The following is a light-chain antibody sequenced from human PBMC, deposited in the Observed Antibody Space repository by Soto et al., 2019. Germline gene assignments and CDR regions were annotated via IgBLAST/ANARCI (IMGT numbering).Light chain of an antibody. V-gene: IGLV2-8*01. CDR1: SSDVGAYNF. CDR2: EVT. J-gene: IGLJ3*02. CDR3: TSYAGYNNWV. Sequence: QSALTQPPSASGSPGQSVTISCTGTSSDVGAYNFVSWFQQHPGKAPKLIIYEVTKRPSGVPDRFSGSKSGNTASLTVSGLQAEDEAQYHCTSYAGYNNWVFGGGTKLTVL.